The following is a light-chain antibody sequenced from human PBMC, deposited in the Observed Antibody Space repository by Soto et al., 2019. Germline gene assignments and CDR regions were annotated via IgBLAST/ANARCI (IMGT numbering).Light chain of an antibody. CDR1: RXDVGAYNY. J-gene: IGLJ1*01. V-gene: IGLV2-14*01. CDR3: SSFTSRFTFV. Sequence: QSALTQPAPVSGSPGQSIAISCTGTRXDVGAYNYVSWYQQHPGKAPKLMISEVTNRPSGVSDRFSGSKSGNTASLTISGLQAEDEADYYCSSFTSRFTFVFGTGTKVTVL. CDR2: EVT.